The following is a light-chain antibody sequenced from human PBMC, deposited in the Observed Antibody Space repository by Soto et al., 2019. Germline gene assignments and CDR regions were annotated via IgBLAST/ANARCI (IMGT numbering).Light chain of an antibody. CDR2: DNN. CDR3: VTWDTSLTTTVL. V-gene: IGLV1-51*01. CDR1: SSNIETNF. Sequence: QSVLTQPPSVPAAPGQKVIISCSGSSSNIETNFVSWYQQLPGTAPKLLIFDNNKRPSGIPDRFSGSKSGTSATLGITGLQTGDEADYYCVTWDTSLTTTVLFGGGTKVTVL. J-gene: IGLJ2*01.